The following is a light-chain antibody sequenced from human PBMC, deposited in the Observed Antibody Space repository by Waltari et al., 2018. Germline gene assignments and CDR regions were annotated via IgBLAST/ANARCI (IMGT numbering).Light chain of an antibody. V-gene: IGKV3-20*01. Sequence: EIVLTQSPGTLSLSPGERATLSCRASQSVSKYLAWYQQKPGQAPRLLIYDASTRATGIPDRFSGSGSGTDFSLTISRLEPEDFAVYYCQKYVSLPATFGQGTKEEIK. CDR1: QSVSKY. CDR2: DAS. J-gene: IGKJ1*01. CDR3: QKYVSLPAT.